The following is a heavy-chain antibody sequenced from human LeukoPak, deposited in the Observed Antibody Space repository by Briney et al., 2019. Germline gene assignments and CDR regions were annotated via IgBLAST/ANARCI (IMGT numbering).Heavy chain of an antibody. CDR3: AGGAVAGLFDY. J-gene: IGHJ4*02. V-gene: IGHV1-69*13. CDR2: IIPIFGTA. D-gene: IGHD6-19*01. Sequence: SVKVSCKASGGTFSSYAISWVRQAPGQGLEWMGGIIPIFGTANYAQKFQGRVTITADESTSTAYMELSSLRSEDTAVYYCAGGAVAGLFDYWGQGTLVAVSS. CDR1: GGTFSSYA.